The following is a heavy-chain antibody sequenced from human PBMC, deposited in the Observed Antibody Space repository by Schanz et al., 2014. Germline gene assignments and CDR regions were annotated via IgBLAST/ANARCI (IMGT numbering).Heavy chain of an antibody. J-gene: IGHJ4*02. Sequence: QVHLVESGGGVVQPGRSLRLSCAASGFTFSSYGMHWVRQAPGKGLEWVAPMSYDGSIKYYGDSVKGRFTISRDNSKNAMYQHTMYLRSDDTTVEYTAIDSSEIDRVRESTAIDNWGQGTLVTVSS. CDR1: GFTFSSYG. D-gene: IGHD2-21*02. CDR3: AIDSSEIDRVRESTAIDN. CDR2: MSYDGSIK. V-gene: IGHV3-30*03.